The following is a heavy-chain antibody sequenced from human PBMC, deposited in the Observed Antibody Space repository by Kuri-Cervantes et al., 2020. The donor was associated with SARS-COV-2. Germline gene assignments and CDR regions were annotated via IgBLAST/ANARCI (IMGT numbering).Heavy chain of an antibody. Sequence: GEFLKISRKGSGYSFTSYWISWVRQMPGKGLEWMGRIDPSDSYTNYSPSFQGHVTISADKSISTAYLQWSSLEASDTAMYYCSRQGAYSSGYTDYWGQGTLVTVSS. J-gene: IGHJ4*02. CDR1: GYSFTSYW. CDR3: SRQGAYSSGYTDY. CDR2: IDPSDSYT. D-gene: IGHD6-19*01. V-gene: IGHV5-10-1*01.